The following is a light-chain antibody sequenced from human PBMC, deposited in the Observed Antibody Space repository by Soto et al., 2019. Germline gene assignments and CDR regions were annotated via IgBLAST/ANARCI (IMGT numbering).Light chain of an antibody. CDR2: TAS. J-gene: IGKJ2*01. Sequence: DIQMTQSPSTLSASVGDRVTITCRASQSISSWLAWYQQKPGKAPKLLIYTASSLESGVPSRFSGSGSGTEFTLTISSLQPDDFATNYCQEYNSHSTYTFGQGTKLEIK. V-gene: IGKV1-5*03. CDR3: QEYNSHSTYT. CDR1: QSISSW.